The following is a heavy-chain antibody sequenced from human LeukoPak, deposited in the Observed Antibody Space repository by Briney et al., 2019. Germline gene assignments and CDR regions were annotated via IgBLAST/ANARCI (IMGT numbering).Heavy chain of an antibody. D-gene: IGHD3-10*01. CDR2: IRYDGSNK. J-gene: IGHJ4*02. V-gene: IGHV3-30*02. Sequence: GGSLRLSCAASGFTFSSYGMHWVRQAPGKGLEWVAFIRYDGSNKYYADSVKGRFTTSRDNSKNTLYLQMNGLRAEDTAVYYCAKDRGYYYGSGSYSDYWGQGTLVTVSS. CDR3: AKDRGYYYGSGSYSDY. CDR1: GFTFSSYG.